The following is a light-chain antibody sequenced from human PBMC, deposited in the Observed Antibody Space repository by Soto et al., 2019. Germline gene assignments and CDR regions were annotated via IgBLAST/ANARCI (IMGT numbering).Light chain of an antibody. CDR2: SNN. Sequence: QSVLTQPPSVSGTPGQRVTISCSGGSSNNGNNYVCWYQQVPGTAPKLLIYSNNQRPSGVPDRFSGSKSGTSASLAISGLRPEDEAEYYCAAWDDSRRGVFGGGTKLTVL. J-gene: IGLJ3*02. CDR3: AAWDDSRRGV. CDR1: SSNNGNNY. V-gene: IGLV1-47*02.